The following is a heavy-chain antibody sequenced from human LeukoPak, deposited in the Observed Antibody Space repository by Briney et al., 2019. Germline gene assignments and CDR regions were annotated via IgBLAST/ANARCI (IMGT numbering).Heavy chain of an antibody. CDR2: ISASGST. CDR3: ARDHVYGSGSPYYYYGMDV. Sequence: SETLSLTCTVSGGSISSFYWSWIRQPAGEGLEWIGRISASGSTNYSPSLMGRVTMSVDTSKNQFSLKLSPVTAADTAVYYCARDHVYGSGSPYYYYGMDVWGQGTTITVSS. V-gene: IGHV4-4*07. D-gene: IGHD3-10*01. J-gene: IGHJ6*02. CDR1: GGSISSFY.